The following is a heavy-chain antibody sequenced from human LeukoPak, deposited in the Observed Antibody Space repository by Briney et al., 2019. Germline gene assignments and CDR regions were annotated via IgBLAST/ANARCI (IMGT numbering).Heavy chain of an antibody. J-gene: IGHJ4*02. CDR3: AKNRVVFNWNYAYYFDY. D-gene: IGHD1-7*01. Sequence: PGGSLRLSCAASGFIFSSSGMHWVRQAPGKGLEWVAFISYDGSNEYYADSVKGRFTISRDNSKNTLYLQMNSLRAEDTALYYCAKNRVVFNWNYAYYFDYWGQGTLVTVSS. V-gene: IGHV3-30*02. CDR1: GFIFSSSG. CDR2: ISYDGSNE.